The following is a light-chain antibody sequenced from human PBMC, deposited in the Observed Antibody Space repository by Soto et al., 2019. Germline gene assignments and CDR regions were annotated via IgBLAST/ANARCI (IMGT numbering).Light chain of an antibody. CDR3: QQSFTTPS. V-gene: IGKV1-39*01. Sequence: TQSPCTLSLSPGARATLSCRASQTVSSYLNWYQQKPGTVPKLLIYATSNLRSGVPSRFSGRGFGTDFTLTISSLQPEDFATYYCQQSFTTPSFGQGTRLEI. CDR2: ATS. J-gene: IGKJ5*01. CDR1: QTVSSY.